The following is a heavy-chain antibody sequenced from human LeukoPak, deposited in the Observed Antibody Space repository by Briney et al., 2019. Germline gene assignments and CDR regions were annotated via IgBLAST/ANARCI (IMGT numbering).Heavy chain of an antibody. J-gene: IGHJ5*02. D-gene: IGHD3-3*01. V-gene: IGHV4-39*01. CDR3: ARGYYGVSFDP. CDR2: IYDSGNT. Sequence: SETLSLTCTVSGGSINRSRNGWGWVRHPPGKGLEWVGTIYDSGNTFYNPSLTSRVTISLDTSRIQFSLRLVSVTAADTAVYYCARGYYGVSFDPWGHGTLVTVSS. CDR1: GGSINRSRNG.